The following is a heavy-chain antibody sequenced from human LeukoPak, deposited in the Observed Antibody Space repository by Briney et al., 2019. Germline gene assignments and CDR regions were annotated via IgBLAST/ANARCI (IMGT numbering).Heavy chain of an antibody. J-gene: IGHJ6*02. Sequence: PGGSLRLSCEASGFTFSSHAMHWVRQAPGKGLEWVTGISYNGNNKVYADSVKGRFTISRDNSKNTLYVQMNSLRAEDTAVYYCAREGFYYVSGSYGMDVWGQGTTVTVSS. D-gene: IGHD3-10*01. CDR3: AREGFYYVSGSYGMDV. V-gene: IGHV3-30*04. CDR1: GFTFSSHA. CDR2: ISYNGNNK.